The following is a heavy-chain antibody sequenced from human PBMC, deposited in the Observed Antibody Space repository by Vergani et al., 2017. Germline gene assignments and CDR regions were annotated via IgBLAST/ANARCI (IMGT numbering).Heavy chain of an antibody. CDR2: IIPIFGTA. CDR1: GGIFSSYA. Sequence: QVQLVQSGAEVKKPGSSVKVSCKASGGIFSSYAISWVRQAPGQGLEWMGRIIPIFGTANYAQKFQGRVTITADESTSTAYMELSSVTAADTAVYYCARDPRGYGGDPEDYYYGMDVWGQGTTVTVSS. CDR3: ARDPRGYGGDPEDYYYGMDV. D-gene: IGHD2-21*02. J-gene: IGHJ6*02. V-gene: IGHV1-69*13.